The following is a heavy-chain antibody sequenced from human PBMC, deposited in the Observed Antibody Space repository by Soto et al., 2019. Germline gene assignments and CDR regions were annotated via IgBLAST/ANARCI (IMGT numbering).Heavy chain of an antibody. V-gene: IGHV1-46*01. D-gene: IGHD3-10*01. J-gene: IGHJ4*02. CDR2: INPSGSTT. Sequence: ASVKVSCKASGYTFINYYIHWVRQAPGQGLEWMGIINPSGSTTSYAQKFQGRVTMTRDTSTSTVYMELSSLRSEDTAVYYCARDKSGSIDYWGQGSLVTVSS. CDR3: ARDKSGSIDY. CDR1: GYTFINYY.